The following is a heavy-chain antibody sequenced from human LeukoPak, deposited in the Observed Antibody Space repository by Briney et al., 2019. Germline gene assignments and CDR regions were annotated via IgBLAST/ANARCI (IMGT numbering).Heavy chain of an antibody. J-gene: IGHJ5*02. CDR1: GGTFSSHA. Sequence: SVKVSCKASGGTFSSHAISWVRQAPGQGLEWMGGIIPIFGTANYAQKFQGRVTITADESTSTAYMELSSLRSEDTAVYYCARDSRYDFWSGYPKVNWFDPWGQGTLVTVSS. D-gene: IGHD3-3*01. CDR2: IIPIFGTA. CDR3: ARDSRYDFWSGYPKVNWFDP. V-gene: IGHV1-69*13.